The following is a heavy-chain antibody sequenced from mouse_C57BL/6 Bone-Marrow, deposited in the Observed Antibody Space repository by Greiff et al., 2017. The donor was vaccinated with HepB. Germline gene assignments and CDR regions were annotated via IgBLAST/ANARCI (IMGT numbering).Heavy chain of an antibody. CDR2: INPNNGGT. Sequence: EVQLKESGPELVKPGASVKIPCKASGYTFTDYNMDWVKQSHGKSLEWIGDINPNNGGTIYNQKFKGKATLTVDKSSSTAYMELRSLTSEDTAVYYCARGTVVATSRYFDYWGQGTTLTVSS. D-gene: IGHD1-1*01. V-gene: IGHV1-18*01. J-gene: IGHJ2*01. CDR3: ARGTVVATSRYFDY. CDR1: GYTFTDYN.